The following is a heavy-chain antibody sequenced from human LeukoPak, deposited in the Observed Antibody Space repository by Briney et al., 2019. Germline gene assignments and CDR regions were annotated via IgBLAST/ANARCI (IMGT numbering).Heavy chain of an antibody. Sequence: SETLSLTCAVYGGSSSGYYWSWIRQPPGKGLEWIGEINHSGSTNYNPSLKSRVTISVDTSKNQFSLKLSSVTAADTAVYYCASEGVVPAATRFDHWGQGTLVTVSS. V-gene: IGHV4-34*01. CDR3: ASEGVVPAATRFDH. D-gene: IGHD2-2*01. J-gene: IGHJ4*02. CDR2: INHSGST. CDR1: GGSSSGYY.